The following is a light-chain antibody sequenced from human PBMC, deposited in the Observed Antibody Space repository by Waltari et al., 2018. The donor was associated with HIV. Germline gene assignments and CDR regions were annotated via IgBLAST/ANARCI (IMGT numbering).Light chain of an antibody. CDR3: AAWDDSLNGFV. CDR2: TNN. J-gene: IGLJ1*01. CDR1: SSNLGSNT. Sequence: QSVLTQPPSASGTPGQRVTLSCSGSSSNLGSNTVNWYQQLPGTAPKLLIFTNNHRPSGVPDRFSGSKSGTSAFLAISGLQSEDEADYYCAAWDDSLNGFVFGTGTKVTVL. V-gene: IGLV1-44*01.